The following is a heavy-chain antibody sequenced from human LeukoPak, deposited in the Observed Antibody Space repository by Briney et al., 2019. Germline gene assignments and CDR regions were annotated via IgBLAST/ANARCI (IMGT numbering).Heavy chain of an antibody. CDR3: ARAVAAIVNWFDP. J-gene: IGHJ5*02. D-gene: IGHD6-13*01. Sequence: ASVTVSFKSSGYTFAGYYMHWVRQAPGQGLEWMGWINPNSGDTNNAQKFQGRVTMTSDTSISTAYMELSSLTSDDTAVYYCARAVAAIVNWFDPWGQGTLVTVSS. CDR2: INPNSGDT. CDR1: GYTFAGYY. V-gene: IGHV1-2*02.